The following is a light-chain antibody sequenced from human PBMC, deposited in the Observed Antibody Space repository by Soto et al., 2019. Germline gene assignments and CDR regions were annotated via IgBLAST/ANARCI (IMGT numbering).Light chain of an antibody. V-gene: IGKV1-39*01. CDR1: QPISTY. CDR3: QQSYSTPRT. CDR2: AAS. J-gene: IGKJ1*01. Sequence: DIQMTQSPSSLSASVGDRVTITCRASQPISTYLNWYHQKPEKAPKLLIYAASSLQSGVPSRFSGSGSGTDFTLTISSLQPEDFATYYCQQSYSTPRTFGQGTKGDIK.